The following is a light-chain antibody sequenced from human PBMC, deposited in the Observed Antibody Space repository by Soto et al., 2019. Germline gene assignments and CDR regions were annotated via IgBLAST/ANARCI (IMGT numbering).Light chain of an antibody. CDR1: SSNIGAGYD. Sequence: QSVLTQPPSVSGAPGQRVTISCTGSSSNIGAGYDVHWNQQHPGKVPKLMIYDVSDRPSGVSNRFSGSKSGNTASLTISGLQAEDEADYYCSSFTRSNSYVFGTGTKLTVL. CDR3: SSFTRSNSYV. CDR2: DVS. V-gene: IGLV2-14*03. J-gene: IGLJ1*01.